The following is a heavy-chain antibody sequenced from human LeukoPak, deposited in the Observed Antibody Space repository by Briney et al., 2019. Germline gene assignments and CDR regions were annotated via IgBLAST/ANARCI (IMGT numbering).Heavy chain of an antibody. V-gene: IGHV3-21*01. Sequence: GGSLRLSXAASGFTFSSYSMNWVRQAPGKGLEWVAFISSASSYIYYADSVEGRFTISRDNAKNSLYLQMNSLRAEDTAVYYCARDPKSYGSGSYPYFDYWGQGILVTVSS. D-gene: IGHD3-10*01. CDR3: ARDPKSYGSGSYPYFDY. J-gene: IGHJ4*02. CDR2: ISSASSYI. CDR1: GFTFSSYS.